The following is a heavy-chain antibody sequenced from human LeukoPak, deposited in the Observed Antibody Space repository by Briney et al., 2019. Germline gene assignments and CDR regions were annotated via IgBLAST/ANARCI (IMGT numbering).Heavy chain of an antibody. CDR1: GFTFSKFW. V-gene: IGHV3-7*01. J-gene: IGHJ4*02. CDR2: INQDGSEN. CDR3: ARIYYYDDSGYRHFDS. Sequence: PGGSLRLSCAGSGFTFSKFWMTWVRQAPGKGLEWVARINQDGSENYCVDSMKGRFTISRDNAKNSLYLQMNSLRVEDTAVYYCARIYYYDDSGYRHFDSWGQGTLVTVSS. D-gene: IGHD3-22*01.